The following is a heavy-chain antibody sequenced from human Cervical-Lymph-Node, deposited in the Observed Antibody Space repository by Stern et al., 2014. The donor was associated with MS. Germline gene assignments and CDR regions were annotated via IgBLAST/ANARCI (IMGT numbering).Heavy chain of an antibody. D-gene: IGHD2-2*02. CDR2: IWYDGSQK. Sequence: VQLVESGGGVVQPGGSQRLSCTASGFTFKDYAMEWVRQVPGKGLEWVAMIWYDGSQKYYGDSVRGRFSVSRDNSRNTLYLQMKSLSLEDTAVYYCARKIPDYYYYAMDVWGQGTTVTVSS. V-gene: IGHV3-33*01. J-gene: IGHJ6*02. CDR1: GFTFKDYA. CDR3: ARKIPDYYYYAMDV.